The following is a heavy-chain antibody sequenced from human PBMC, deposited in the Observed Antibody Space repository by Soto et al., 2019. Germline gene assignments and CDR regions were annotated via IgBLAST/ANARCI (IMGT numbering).Heavy chain of an antibody. V-gene: IGHV4-31*03. CDR1: GGSISPGCYY. CDR2: IYYSGST. D-gene: IGHD3-10*01. J-gene: IGHJ5*02. CDR3: ARSVTP. Sequence: PSEVLSLTCTVSGGSISPGCYYWSWIRQHPGKGLEWIGYIYYSGSTCYNPSLKSRVTISVDTSKNQFSLKLSSVTAADTAVYYCARSVTPWGQGTLVTVS.